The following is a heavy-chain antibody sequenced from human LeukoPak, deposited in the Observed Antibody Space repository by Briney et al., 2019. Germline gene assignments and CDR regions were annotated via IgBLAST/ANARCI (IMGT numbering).Heavy chain of an antibody. D-gene: IGHD3-3*01. CDR2: INPNSGGT. V-gene: IGHV1-2*02. Sequence: ASVKASCKASGYTFTGYYMHWVRQAPGQGLEWMVWINPNSGGTNYAQKFQGRVTMTRDTSISTAYMELSRLRSDDTAVYYCARAYLYYDFWSGYQTTYGMDVWGQGTTVTVSS. CDR1: GYTFTGYY. J-gene: IGHJ6*02. CDR3: ARAYLYYDFWSGYQTTYGMDV.